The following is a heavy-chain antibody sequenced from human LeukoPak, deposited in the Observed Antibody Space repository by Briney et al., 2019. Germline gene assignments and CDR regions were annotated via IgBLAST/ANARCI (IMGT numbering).Heavy chain of an antibody. J-gene: IGHJ4*02. Sequence: GGSLTLSCAASGCTFSSYAMSWVRHAPGKGLEWVSAISGSGGSTYYADYVKGRFNISSDNCKNTLYLQMNSVRDEDTAVYYCAKDEMVYAISDYFDYWGQGTLVTVSS. V-gene: IGHV3-23*01. CDR3: AKDEMVYAISDYFDY. CDR2: ISGSGGST. CDR1: GCTFSSYA. D-gene: IGHD2-8*01.